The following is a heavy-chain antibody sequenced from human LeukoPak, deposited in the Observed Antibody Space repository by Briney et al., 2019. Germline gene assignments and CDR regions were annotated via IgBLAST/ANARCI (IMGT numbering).Heavy chain of an antibody. CDR2: INPSGGST. Sequence: ASVKVSCKASGYTLTTYYMHWVRQAPGQGLEWMGIINPSGGSTSYAQKFQGRVTMTRDTSTSTVYMELSSLRSEDTAVYYCARGVPYDDSRGYLNYWGQGTLVTVSS. J-gene: IGHJ4*02. D-gene: IGHD3-22*01. CDR3: ARGVPYDDSRGYLNY. CDR1: GYTLTTYY. V-gene: IGHV1-46*01.